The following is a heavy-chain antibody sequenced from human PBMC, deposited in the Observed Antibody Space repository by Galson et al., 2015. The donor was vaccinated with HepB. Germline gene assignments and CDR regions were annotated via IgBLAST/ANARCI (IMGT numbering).Heavy chain of an antibody. CDR3: ATGLIAASGTYFDL. D-gene: IGHD6-13*01. CDR2: FDPENGET. J-gene: IGHJ2*01. V-gene: IGHV1-24*01. CDR1: GYTLTKLS. Sequence: SVKVSCKVSGYTLTKLSMHWVRQAPGKGLEWMGGFDPENGETIYAQKFQGRVTMTEDTPTDTAYMDLSSLRSDDTAVYYCATGLIAASGTYFDLWGRGTLVTVSS.